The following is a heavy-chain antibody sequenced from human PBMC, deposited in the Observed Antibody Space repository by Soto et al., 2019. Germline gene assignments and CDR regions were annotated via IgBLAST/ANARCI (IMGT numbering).Heavy chain of an antibody. Sequence: SVKVSCKASVGTFSSYAISWVRQAPGQGLEWMGGIIPIFGTANYAQKFQGRVTITADESTSTAYMELSSLRSEDTAVYYCAREYCTNGVCYKVQDYYYGMEVWGQGTTVTVSS. V-gene: IGHV1-69*13. D-gene: IGHD2-8*01. CDR3: AREYCTNGVCYKVQDYYYGMEV. CDR2: IIPIFGTA. J-gene: IGHJ6*02. CDR1: VGTFSSYA.